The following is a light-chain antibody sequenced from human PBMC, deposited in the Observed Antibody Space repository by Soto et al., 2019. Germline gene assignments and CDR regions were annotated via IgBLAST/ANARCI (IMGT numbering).Light chain of an antibody. J-gene: IGKJ1*01. CDR3: QHYNSYSEA. CDR2: KAS. CDR1: QTISSW. V-gene: IGKV1-5*03. Sequence: DIQMTQTPSTLSGSVGDRVTITCRARQTISSWLAWYQQKRGKAPKLLIYKASTLKSGAPSRFSGSGSGTEFTLTISSLLPYCSATYYCQHYNSYSEAVGQGTKVDSK.